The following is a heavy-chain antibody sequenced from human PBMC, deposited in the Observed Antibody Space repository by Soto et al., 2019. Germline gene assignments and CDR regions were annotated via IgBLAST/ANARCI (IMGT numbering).Heavy chain of an antibody. CDR2: IYPGDSDT. D-gene: IGHD3-10*01. Sequence: PGESLKISCKGSGYSFSIYWIAWVRHMPGKGLEWMGIIYPGDSDTRYSPSFQGQVTISADKSIDTAYLQWSSLKASDTAMNYCARQDGSGIYYFDYWGHGTLLTVSS. V-gene: IGHV5-51*01. J-gene: IGHJ4*01. CDR1: GYSFSIYW. CDR3: ARQDGSGIYYFDY.